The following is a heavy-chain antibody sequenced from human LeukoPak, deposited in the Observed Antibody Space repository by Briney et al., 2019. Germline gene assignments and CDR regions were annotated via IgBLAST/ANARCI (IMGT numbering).Heavy chain of an antibody. CDR3: VGDSNGYFYGHDY. CDR1: GFTFSSYW. Sequence: PGGSLRLSCAASGFTFSSYWMNWARQAPGKGLEWVASINHNGNVNYYVDSVKGRFTISRDNAKNSLYLQMSSLRAEDTAVYFCVGDSNGYFYGHDYWGQGTLVAASS. CDR2: INHNGNVN. J-gene: IGHJ4*02. V-gene: IGHV3-7*03. D-gene: IGHD3-22*01.